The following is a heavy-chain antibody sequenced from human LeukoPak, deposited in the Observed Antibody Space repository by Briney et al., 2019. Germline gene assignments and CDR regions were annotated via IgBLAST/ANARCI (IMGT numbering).Heavy chain of an antibody. CDR3: TRHRFSGGSCYNY. D-gene: IGHD2-15*01. Sequence: GGSLRLSCTASGFTFGDYAMSWVRQARRKGLEWVGLIRSKVYGGTTEYAASVKGRFTISRDDSKSIAYLQMNSLKTEDTAVYYCTRHRFSGGSCYNYWGQGTLVTVSS. CDR1: GFTFGDYA. J-gene: IGHJ4*02. V-gene: IGHV3-49*04. CDR2: IRSKVYGGTT.